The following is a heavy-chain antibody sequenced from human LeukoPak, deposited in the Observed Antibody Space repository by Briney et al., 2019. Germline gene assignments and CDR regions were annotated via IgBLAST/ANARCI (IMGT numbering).Heavy chain of an antibody. J-gene: IGHJ5*02. D-gene: IGHD6-13*01. Sequence: ASVKLSCTASGYTFTGYYMHWVRQAPGQGLEWMGCINPNSGGTNYAQKFQGRVTMTRDTSISTAYMELSRLRSDDTAVYYCARPETGYSSSWYGFRWGTGWFDPWGQGTLVTVSS. CDR2: INPNSGGT. CDR1: GYTFTGYY. V-gene: IGHV1-2*02. CDR3: ARPETGYSSSWYGFRWGTGWFDP.